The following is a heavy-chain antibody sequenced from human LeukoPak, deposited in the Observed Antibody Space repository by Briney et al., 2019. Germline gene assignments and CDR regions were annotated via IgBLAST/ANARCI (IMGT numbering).Heavy chain of an antibody. J-gene: IGHJ6*02. D-gene: IGHD3-10*01. V-gene: IGHV3-30-3*01. CDR1: GFTFSSYA. CDR3: GRTQYYYGSGSAYGMDV. CDR2: ISYDGSNK. Sequence: GGSLRLSCAASGFTFSSYAMHWVRQAPGKGREGVAVISYDGSNKYYADSVKGRFTISRDNTKNTLYLQMNSLRAEDTAVYYCGRTQYYYGSGSAYGMDVWGQGTTVTVSS.